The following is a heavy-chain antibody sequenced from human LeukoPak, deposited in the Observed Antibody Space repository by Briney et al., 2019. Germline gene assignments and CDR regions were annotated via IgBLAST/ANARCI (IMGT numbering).Heavy chain of an antibody. D-gene: IGHD4-17*01. CDR2: ITGDGSDI. CDR3: ARDAYTTTSNWLDP. V-gene: IGHV3-74*01. CDR1: GFTLNECW. J-gene: IGHJ5*02. Sequence: PVGSLRLSCEASGFTLNECWMLWVRQAPGKGLVWVSRITGDGSDIAYADSVKGRFTVSRDDAKNTLFLQMTSLRAEDTAIYYCARDAYTTTSNWLDPWGQRRIPSVSS.